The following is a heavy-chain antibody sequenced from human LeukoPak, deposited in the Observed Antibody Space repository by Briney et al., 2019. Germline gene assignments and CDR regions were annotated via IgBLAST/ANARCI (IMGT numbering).Heavy chain of an antibody. CDR1: GFTFSSYA. CDR3: ARLKAVAGPHYYFDY. J-gene: IGHJ4*02. CDR2: ISYDGSNK. Sequence: GGSLRLSCGASGFTFSSYAMHWVRQAPGKGLEWVAVISYDGSNKDYADSVKGRFTISRDDSKNTLFLQMNSLRIDDTAMYYCARLKAVAGPHYYFDYWGQGTLVTVSS. V-gene: IGHV3-30*04. D-gene: IGHD6-19*01.